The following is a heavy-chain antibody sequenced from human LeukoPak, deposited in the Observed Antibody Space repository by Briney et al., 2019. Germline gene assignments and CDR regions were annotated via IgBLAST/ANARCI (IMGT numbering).Heavy chain of an antibody. J-gene: IGHJ6*03. CDR1: GVSINSHY. CDR2: IYDSRSA. D-gene: IGHD3-3*01. CDR3: ARVLQNYYHMDV. V-gene: IGHV4-59*11. Sequence: SETLSLTCTVSGVSINSHYWSWIRQPPGKGLEWIGFIYDSRSANYKSSLKSRVTMTVDTSKNQFSLKVNSVTAADTAVYYCARVLQNYYHMDVWGKGTTVTVSS.